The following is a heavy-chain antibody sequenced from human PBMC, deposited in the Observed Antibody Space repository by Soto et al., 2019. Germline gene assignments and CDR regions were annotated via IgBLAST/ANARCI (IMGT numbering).Heavy chain of an antibody. V-gene: IGHV1-18*01. D-gene: IGHD3-10*01. CDR3: AREVEGSYSPADF. CDR2: VSSYNGNT. Sequence: ASVKVSCKTSGYTFTDHGIDWVRQAPGQGLEWVGWVSSYNGNTNYAYNLKDRVIMTTDASTSTAYMELRGLRSDDTAVYYCAREVEGSYSPADFWGQGTPVTGSS. CDR1: GYTFTDHG. J-gene: IGHJ4*02.